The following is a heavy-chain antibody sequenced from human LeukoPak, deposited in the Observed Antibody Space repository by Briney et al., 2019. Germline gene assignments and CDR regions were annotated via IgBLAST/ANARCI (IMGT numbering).Heavy chain of an antibody. Sequence: GGSLRLSCAAPGFTFSSYGMHWVRQAPGKGLEWVAVIWYDGSNKYYADSVKGRFTISRDNSKNTLYLQMNSLRAEDTAVYYCARIARDSSSTYYYYYYMDVWGKGITVTVSS. CDR1: GFTFSSYG. D-gene: IGHD6-6*01. CDR2: IWYDGSNK. J-gene: IGHJ6*03. V-gene: IGHV3-33*01. CDR3: ARIARDSSSTYYYYYYMDV.